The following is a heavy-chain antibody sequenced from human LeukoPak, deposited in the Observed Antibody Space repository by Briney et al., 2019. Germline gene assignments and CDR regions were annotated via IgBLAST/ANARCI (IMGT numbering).Heavy chain of an antibody. CDR2: INQDGTDK. CDR1: GFTFSGRW. V-gene: IGHV3-7*03. D-gene: IGHD1-26*01. Sequence: GGSLRLSCAASGFTFSGRWMSWLRQAPGKGLEWVANINQDGTDKYYVDSVKGRFTISRDNAKNLLYLQMNSLRAEDTAVYYCAREIVGTHKSRFDPWGQGTLVTVSS. CDR3: AREIVGTHKSRFDP. J-gene: IGHJ5*02.